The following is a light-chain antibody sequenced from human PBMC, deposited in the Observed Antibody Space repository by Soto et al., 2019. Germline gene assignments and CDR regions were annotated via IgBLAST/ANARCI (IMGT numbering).Light chain of an antibody. CDR2: GAT. CDR3: MQDYRVPWT. V-gene: IGKV1-6*02. J-gene: IGKJ1*01. Sequence: AIQMTQSPSSLSASVGDRVTITCRASQGIRNDLGWYQQKPGKAPDLLIYGATSLQSGVPSRFSGSVSGTDFTLTINSLQPEDFGTYYCMQDYRVPWTFGQGTKVEI. CDR1: QGIRND.